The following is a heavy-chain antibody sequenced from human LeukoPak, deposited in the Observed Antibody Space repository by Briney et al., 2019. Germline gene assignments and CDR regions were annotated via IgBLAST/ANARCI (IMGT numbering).Heavy chain of an antibody. CDR2: INGAGSST. V-gene: IGHV3-74*01. CDR1: GXTFSSHW. Sequence: GGSLRLSWAASGXTFSSHWMHWVRQAPGKGLVWVSRINGAGSSTSYADSVKGRFTVSRDNAKNTLNLQMNSLRAEDTAVYYCARDLFFSDAGYSSGWRAEYFHHWGQGTLVTVSS. CDR3: ARDLFFSDAGYSSGWRAEYFHH. D-gene: IGHD6-19*01. J-gene: IGHJ1*01.